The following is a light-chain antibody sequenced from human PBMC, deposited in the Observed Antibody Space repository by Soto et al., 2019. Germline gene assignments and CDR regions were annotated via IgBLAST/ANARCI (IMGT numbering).Light chain of an antibody. CDR2: DAS. Sequence: DIQVSQVPSTLPALEAACVPITCRASQRIRSWLAWYQQKPGKAPELLIYDASSLESGVPSRFSGSGSGTEFTLTISCLQPDDFATYYCQQYNSFIWTFGQGTKVDI. CDR3: QQYNSFIWT. J-gene: IGKJ1*01. V-gene: IGKV1-5*01. CDR1: QRIRSW.